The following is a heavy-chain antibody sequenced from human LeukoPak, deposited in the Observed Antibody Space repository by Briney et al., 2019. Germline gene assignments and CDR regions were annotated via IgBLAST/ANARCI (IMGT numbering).Heavy chain of an antibody. D-gene: IGHD7-27*01. CDR2: IKPDGTEE. Sequence: GGSLRLSCAASGFTFSEYRMSWLRQAPGKGPEWVGNIKPDGTEENYVDSVKGRFTVSRDNARNSLLLQMISLRVDDTAVCYCATYENWEAGDVWGQGTTVSVSS. CDR3: ATYENWEAGDV. V-gene: IGHV3-7*01. CDR1: GFTFSEYR. J-gene: IGHJ6*02.